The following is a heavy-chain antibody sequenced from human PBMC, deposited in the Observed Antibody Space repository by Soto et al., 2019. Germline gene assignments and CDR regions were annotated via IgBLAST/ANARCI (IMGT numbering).Heavy chain of an antibody. CDR2: IREDGSDQ. J-gene: IGHJ4*02. CDR1: GFTFSMYW. V-gene: IGHV3-7*03. Sequence: GGSLRLSCAASGFTFSMYWMTWVRQAPGKGLEWVANIREDGSDQYYVDSVKGRFTISRDNAKNSLYLQMSSLRAEDTAVYYCASDRFRGTYYLRGVTYFFEEWGQGAPVTVSS. D-gene: IGHD1-26*01. CDR3: ASDRFRGTYYLRGVTYFFEE.